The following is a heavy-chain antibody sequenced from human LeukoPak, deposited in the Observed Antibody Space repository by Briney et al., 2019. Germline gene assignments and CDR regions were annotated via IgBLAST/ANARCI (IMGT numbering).Heavy chain of an antibody. Sequence: PGGSLRLSCAASGFTFSSYWMSWVRQAPGKGLEWVANIKQDGSEKYYVDSVKGRFTISRDNAKNSLYLQMNSLRAEDTAEYYCARGRPEYSSSSRFDPWGQGTLVTVSS. CDR2: IKQDGSEK. CDR1: GFTFSSYW. J-gene: IGHJ5*02. V-gene: IGHV3-7*01. D-gene: IGHD6-6*01. CDR3: ARGRPEYSSSSRFDP.